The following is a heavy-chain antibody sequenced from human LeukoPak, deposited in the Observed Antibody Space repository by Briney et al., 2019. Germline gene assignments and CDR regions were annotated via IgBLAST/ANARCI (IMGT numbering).Heavy chain of an antibody. V-gene: IGHV1-46*01. CDR3: ASVRKESESTYYDSWSGYSLDI. Sequence: ASVKVSCKASGYTFTSYYMHWVRQAPGQGLEWMGIINPSGGSTSYAQKFQGRVTMTRDTSTSTVYMELSSLRSEDTAVYYCASVRKESESTYYDSWSGYSLDIWGPGTMVTVSS. CDR1: GYTFTSYY. CDR2: INPSGGST. D-gene: IGHD3-3*01. J-gene: IGHJ3*02.